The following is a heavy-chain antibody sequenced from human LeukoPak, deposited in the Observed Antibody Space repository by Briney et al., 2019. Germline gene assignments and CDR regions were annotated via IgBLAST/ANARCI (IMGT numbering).Heavy chain of an antibody. J-gene: IGHJ5*02. CDR1: GFTFSSYS. CDR3: SRDLNSGYQLGGYNWFDP. D-gene: IGHD5-12*01. CDR2: ISSSSSYI. V-gene: IGHV3-21*01. Sequence: GGSLRLSCAASGFTFSSYSMNWVRQAPGKGLEWASSISSSSSYIYYADSVKGRFTISRDNAKNSLYLQVNSLRAEDTAVYYCSRDLNSGYQLGGYNWFDPWGQGTLVTVSS.